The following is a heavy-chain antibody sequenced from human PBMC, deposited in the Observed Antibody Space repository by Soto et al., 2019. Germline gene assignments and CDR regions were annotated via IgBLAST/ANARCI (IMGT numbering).Heavy chain of an antibody. CDR2: INAGNGNT. CDR3: ARALMTMIVVVSNWFDP. D-gene: IGHD3-22*01. Sequence: QVRLVQSGAEVEKPGASVKVSCKASGYTFTSYAMHWVRQAPGQRLEWMGWINAGNGNTKYSQKFQGRVTITRDTTASTVYMELSSLRSEDTAVYYCARALMTMIVVVSNWFDPWGQGTLVTVSS. V-gene: IGHV1-3*01. CDR1: GYTFTSYA. J-gene: IGHJ5*02.